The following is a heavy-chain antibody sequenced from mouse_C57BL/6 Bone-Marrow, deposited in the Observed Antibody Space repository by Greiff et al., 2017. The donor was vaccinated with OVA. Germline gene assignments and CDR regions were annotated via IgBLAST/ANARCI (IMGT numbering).Heavy chain of an antibody. CDR2: IYPRSGNT. CDR1: GYTFTSYG. Sequence: VKVVESGAELARPGASVELSCKASGYTFTSYGISWVKQRTGQGLEWIGEIYPRSGNTYYNEKFKGKATLTADKSSSTAYMELRSLTSEDSAVYFCARWDYYGSSPYYFDYWGQGTTLTVSS. V-gene: IGHV1-81*01. J-gene: IGHJ2*01. CDR3: ARWDYYGSSPYYFDY. D-gene: IGHD1-1*01.